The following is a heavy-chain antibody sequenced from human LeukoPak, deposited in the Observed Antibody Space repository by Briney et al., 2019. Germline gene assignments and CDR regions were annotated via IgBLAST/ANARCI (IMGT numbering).Heavy chain of an antibody. Sequence: PSETLSLTCTVSGASISSDIYYWRWIRQYTGKGLEWIGYIYFSGSTYFNPSLRSRVAISIDTSKNQFSLQLNSVTAADTAVYYCARRFSTGPFDYWGQGILVTVSS. V-gene: IGHV4-31*03. CDR3: ARRFSTGPFDY. J-gene: IGHJ4*02. D-gene: IGHD2-2*01. CDR1: GASISSDIYY. CDR2: IYFSGST.